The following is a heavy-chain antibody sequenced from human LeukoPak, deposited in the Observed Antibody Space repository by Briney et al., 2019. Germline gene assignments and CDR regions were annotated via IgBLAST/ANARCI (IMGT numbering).Heavy chain of an antibody. CDR3: AKDRGDLPFDY. V-gene: IGHV3-23*01. D-gene: IGHD2-21*02. CDR1: GFTFSGYA. J-gene: IGHJ4*02. Sequence: GGSLRLSRAASGFTFSGYAMSWVRQAPGKGLEWVSAISGSGGSTYYADSVKGRFTISRDNSKNTLYLQMNSLRAEDTAVYYCAKDRGDLPFDYWGQGTLVTVSS. CDR2: ISGSGGST.